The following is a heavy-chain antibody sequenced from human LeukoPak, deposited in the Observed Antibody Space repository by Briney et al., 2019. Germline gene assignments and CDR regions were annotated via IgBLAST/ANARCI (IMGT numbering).Heavy chain of an antibody. Sequence: GGSLRLSCAASGFTFSSYWMHWVRQAPGKGLAWVSRINSDGSSASYADSVKGRFTISRDNAKNTLYLQMYSLRVEDTAVYYCASGPGDFGDPFDYWGQGTLVTVSS. CDR1: GFTFSSYW. CDR2: INSDGSSA. J-gene: IGHJ4*02. V-gene: IGHV3-74*01. CDR3: ASGPGDFGDPFDY. D-gene: IGHD4-17*01.